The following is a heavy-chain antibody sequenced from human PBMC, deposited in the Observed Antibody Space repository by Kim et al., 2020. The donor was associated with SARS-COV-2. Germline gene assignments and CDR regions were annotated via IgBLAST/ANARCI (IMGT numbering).Heavy chain of an antibody. CDR2: IYHSGST. D-gene: IGHD1-1*01. CDR3: SRGAGTDSGYYGMDV. Sequence: SETLSLTCAVSGGSISSSNWWSWVRQPPGKGLEWIGEIYHSGSTNYNPSLKSRGTISVDKTKKQFFMKMSSVTAADTAVYYCSRGAGTDSGYYGMDVWG. V-gene: IGHV4-4*02. J-gene: IGHJ6*02. CDR1: GGSISSSNW.